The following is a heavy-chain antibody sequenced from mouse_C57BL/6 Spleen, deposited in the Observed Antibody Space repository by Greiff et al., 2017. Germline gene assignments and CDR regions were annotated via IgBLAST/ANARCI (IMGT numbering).Heavy chain of an antibody. V-gene: IGHV7-3*01. D-gene: IGHD1-1*01. Sequence: EVHLVESGGGLVQPGGSLSLSCAASGFTFTDYYMSWVRQPPGKALEWLGFIRNKANGYTTEYSASVKGWFTISRDNSQSILYLQMNALRAEDSATYYCASLYYYGFDYWGQGTTLTVSS. CDR3: ASLYYYGFDY. CDR1: GFTFTDYY. J-gene: IGHJ2*01. CDR2: IRNKANGYTT.